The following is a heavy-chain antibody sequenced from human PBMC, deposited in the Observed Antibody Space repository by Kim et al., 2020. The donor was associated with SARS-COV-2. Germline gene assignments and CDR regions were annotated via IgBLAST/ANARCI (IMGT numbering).Heavy chain of an antibody. CDR3: ASGLRVTMGDY. Sequence: SETLSLTCTVSGGSISSGDYYWSWIRQPPGKGLEWIGYIYYSGSTYYNPSLKSRVTISVDTSKNQFSLKLSSVTAADTAVYYCASGLRVTMGDYWGQGTLVTVSS. J-gene: IGHJ4*02. CDR2: IYYSGST. V-gene: IGHV4-30-4*01. D-gene: IGHD4-17*01. CDR1: GGSISSGDYY.